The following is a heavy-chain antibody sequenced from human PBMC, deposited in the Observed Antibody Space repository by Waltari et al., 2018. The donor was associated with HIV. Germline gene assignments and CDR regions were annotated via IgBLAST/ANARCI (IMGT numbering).Heavy chain of an antibody. V-gene: IGHV3-30*04. CDR1: GFSFSSEA. Sequence: QVQLVESGGGVVQPGRSLRLSCAASGFSFSSEAMHWVRQAPGKGMEWVAAIANDGRNKFYADSVKGRFTISRDNSKNTVYVEMSSLSPEDTAVYFCARDAAPPEYWGQGTLVTVSS. J-gene: IGHJ4*02. CDR3: ARDAAPPEY. CDR2: IANDGRNK.